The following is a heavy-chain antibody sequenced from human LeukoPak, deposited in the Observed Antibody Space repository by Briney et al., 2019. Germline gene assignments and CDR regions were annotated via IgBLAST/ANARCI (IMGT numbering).Heavy chain of an antibody. V-gene: IGHV4-59*01. D-gene: IGHD6-13*01. J-gene: IGHJ4*02. CDR2: IYYSGST. CDR1: GGSMSNYY. Sequence: PSETLSLTCTVSGGSMSNYYWSWIRQPPGKGLEWIGYIYYSGSTNYNPSLKSRVTISVDTSKNQFSLKLSSVTAADTAVYYCAGSSSWYGVYFDYWGQGTLVTVSS. CDR3: AGSSSWYGVYFDY.